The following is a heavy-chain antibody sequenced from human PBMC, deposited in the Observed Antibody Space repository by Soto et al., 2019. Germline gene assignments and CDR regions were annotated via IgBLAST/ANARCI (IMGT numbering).Heavy chain of an antibody. CDR3: AKVRASRAFDI. V-gene: IGHV3-48*01. J-gene: IGHJ3*02. Sequence: PGGSLRLSCEVSGFTFSSYSMNWVRQAPGKGLEWVSYISSSGSSIYYTDSVKGRFTISRDNSKNTLYLQMNSLRAEDTAVYYCAKVRASRAFDIWGQGTMVTVSS. CDR2: ISSSGSSI. CDR1: GFTFSSYS.